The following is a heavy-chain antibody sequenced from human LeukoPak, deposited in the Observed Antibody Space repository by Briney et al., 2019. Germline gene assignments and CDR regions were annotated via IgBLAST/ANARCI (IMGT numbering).Heavy chain of an antibody. V-gene: IGHV3-23*01. CDR2: ISGSGGST. Sequence: GGSLRLSCAASGFTFSSYAMSWVRQAPGEGLEWVSDISGSGGSTYNADSVKGRFTISRDNSKNTLYLQMNSLRAEDTAVYYCARDSRYSGSYYHPRYYYYGMDVWGQGTTVTVSS. CDR3: ARDSRYSGSYYHPRYYYYGMDV. CDR1: GFTFSSYA. J-gene: IGHJ6*02. D-gene: IGHD1-26*01.